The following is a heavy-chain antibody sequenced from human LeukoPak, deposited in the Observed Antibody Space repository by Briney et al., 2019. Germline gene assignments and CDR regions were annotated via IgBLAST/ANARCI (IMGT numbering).Heavy chain of an antibody. J-gene: IGHJ6*02. CDR2: INSDGSST. CDR3: AREILDYGMDV. CDR1: GFTFSSYW. V-gene: IGHV3-74*01. Sequence: TGGSLRLSCAASGFTFSSYWMHWVRQAPGKGLVWVSHINSDGSSTSYADSVKGRFTISRDNAKNTLYLQMNSLRAEDTAVYYCAREILDYGMDVWGQGTTVTVSS.